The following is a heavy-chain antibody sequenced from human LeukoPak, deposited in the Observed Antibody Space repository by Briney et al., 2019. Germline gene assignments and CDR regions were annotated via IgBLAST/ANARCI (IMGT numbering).Heavy chain of an antibody. Sequence: AAVKVSCKASGYTFTSYDINWLRQATAQGLEWVGWMNPNSGNTGYAQKFQGRVTMTRNTSISTAYMELSSLRSEDTAVYYCARVSNLWDSSGYYYLLDYWGQGTLVTVSS. CDR3: ARVSNLWDSSGYYYLLDY. CDR1: GYTFTSYD. V-gene: IGHV1-8*01. CDR2: MNPNSGNT. J-gene: IGHJ4*02. D-gene: IGHD3-22*01.